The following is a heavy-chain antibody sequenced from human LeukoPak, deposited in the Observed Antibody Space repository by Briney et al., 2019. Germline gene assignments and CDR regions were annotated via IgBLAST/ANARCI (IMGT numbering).Heavy chain of an antibody. J-gene: IGHJ5*02. D-gene: IGHD2-2*02. CDR1: GGSFSGYY. CDR2: MNPSGST. V-gene: IGHV4-34*01. Sequence: SETLSLTCAVYGGSFSGYYWTWIRQTPGKGLEWIGEMNPSGSTNYNPSLKSRVTISVDTSKNQFSLKLSSVTAADTAVYYCARDAGYCSSTSCYTEGGYNWFDPWGQGTLVTVSS. CDR3: ARDAGYCSSTSCYTEGGYNWFDP.